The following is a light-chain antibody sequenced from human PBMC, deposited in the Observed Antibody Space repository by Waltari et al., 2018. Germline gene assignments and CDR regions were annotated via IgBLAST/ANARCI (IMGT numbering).Light chain of an antibody. CDR1: NSDIGGYNY. CDR3: SSKKKTSARVV. J-gene: IGLJ3*02. V-gene: IGLV2-14*03. Sequence: QSALTQPASVSGSLGQSITVSCTGTNSDIGGYNYVSWYQQYPGKPPKLMIYDVNKRPSGIADRFSGSKPVNTASLHISGLQAEDECDYYCSSKKKTSARVVFGGWTRLTV. CDR2: DVN.